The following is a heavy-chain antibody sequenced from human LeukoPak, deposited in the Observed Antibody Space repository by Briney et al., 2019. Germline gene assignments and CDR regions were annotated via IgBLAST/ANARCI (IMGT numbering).Heavy chain of an antibody. CDR1: GGSISNGGYS. CDR2: IYHSGST. J-gene: IGHJ4*02. Sequence: SSETLSLTCAVSGGSISNGGYSWSWIRQPPGKGLERIGYIYHSGSTYYNPSLKSRVTISVDRSKNQFSLKLSSVTAADTAVYYCARSSGGYYFDYWGQGTLVTVSS. V-gene: IGHV4-30-2*01. CDR3: ARSSGGYYFDY. D-gene: IGHD1-26*01.